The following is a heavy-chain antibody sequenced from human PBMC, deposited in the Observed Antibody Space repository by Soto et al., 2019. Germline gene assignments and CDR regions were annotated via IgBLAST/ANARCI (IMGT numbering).Heavy chain of an antibody. V-gene: IGHV3-23*01. CDR2: ISGSGGTT. Sequence: GGSLRLSCAASGFTFSSYALSWVRQAPGKGLEWVSAISGSGGTTYYADSVKGRFTFSRDNSKNTLYLQMNSLRAEDTAVYYCARVYGDYGGFFEYWGQGTQVTVSS. D-gene: IGHD4-17*01. J-gene: IGHJ4*02. CDR1: GFTFSSYA. CDR3: ARVYGDYGGFFEY.